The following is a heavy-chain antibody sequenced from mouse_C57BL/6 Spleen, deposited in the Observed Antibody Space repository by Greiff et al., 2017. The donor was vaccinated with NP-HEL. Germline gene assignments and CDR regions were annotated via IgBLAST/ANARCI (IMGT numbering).Heavy chain of an antibody. CDR1: GYSITSGYD. CDR3: AREGYYGPWFAY. CDR2: ISYSGST. V-gene: IGHV3-1*01. Sequence: EVKLQESGPGMVKPSQSLSLTCTVTGYSITSGYDWHWIRHFPGNKLEWMGYISYSGSTNYNPSLKSRISITHDTSKNHFFLKLNSVTTEDTATYYCAREGYYGPWFAYWGQGTLVTVSA. J-gene: IGHJ3*01. D-gene: IGHD1-1*01.